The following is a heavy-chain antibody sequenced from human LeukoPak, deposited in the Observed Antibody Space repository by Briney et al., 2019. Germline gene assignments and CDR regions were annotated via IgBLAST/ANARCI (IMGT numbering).Heavy chain of an antibody. CDR3: ARRGRGILTGYFGQENYYYYYIDV. J-gene: IGHJ6*03. CDR1: GYTFTTFW. Sequence: GESLKISCKGSGYTFTTFWIAWVRQMPGKGLEWMGIIYPGDSDTRYSPSFRGQVTISADNSINTAYLQWSSLRASDTAMYYCARRGRGILTGYFGQENYYYYYIDVWGKGTTVTISS. CDR2: IYPGDSDT. D-gene: IGHD3-9*01. V-gene: IGHV5-51*01.